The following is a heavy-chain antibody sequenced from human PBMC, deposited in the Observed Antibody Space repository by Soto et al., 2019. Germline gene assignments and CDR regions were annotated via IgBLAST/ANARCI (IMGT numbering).Heavy chain of an antibody. CDR2: IYYSGST. V-gene: IGHV4-39*01. CDR3: AGFVVPASRNSDFDY. J-gene: IGHJ4*02. Sequence: SETLSLTCTVSGISVSTSDYYWGWVRQPPGKGLDWIGNIYYSGSTFYNPSLRSRVTLSVDTSKNQFSLRLNSVTVADTAVYFCAGFVVPASRNSDFDYWGQGTLVTVPQ. CDR1: GISVSTSDYY. D-gene: IGHD2-15*01.